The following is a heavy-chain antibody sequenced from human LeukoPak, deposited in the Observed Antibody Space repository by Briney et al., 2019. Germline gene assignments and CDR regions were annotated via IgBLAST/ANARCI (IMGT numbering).Heavy chain of an antibody. CDR1: GFTFRSYW. V-gene: IGHV3-74*01. CDR3: ARADGSHYGLKDY. Sequence: GGSLRLSCAASGFTFRSYWMHWVRQAPGKGLVWVSRISPDGTSRSYADSVKGRFTISRDNAKNTLSLQMNSLRAEDTGLYYCARADGSHYGLKDYWGQGTLVTVSS. J-gene: IGHJ4*02. D-gene: IGHD1-26*01. CDR2: ISPDGTSR.